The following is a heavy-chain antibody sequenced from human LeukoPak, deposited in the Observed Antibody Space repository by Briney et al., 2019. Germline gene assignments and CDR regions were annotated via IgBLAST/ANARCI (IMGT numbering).Heavy chain of an antibody. CDR1: GGTFSSYA. J-gene: IGHJ4*02. CDR2: IIPILGIA. CDR3: AQSRGYSYGSPDYYDSSGYLD. Sequence: ASVKVSCKASGGTFSSYAISWVRQAPGQGLEWMGRIIPILGIANYAQKFQGRVTITADKSTSTAYMELSSLRSEDTAVYYCAQSRGYSYGSPDYYDSSGYLDWGQGTLVTVSS. D-gene: IGHD3-22*01. V-gene: IGHV1-69*04.